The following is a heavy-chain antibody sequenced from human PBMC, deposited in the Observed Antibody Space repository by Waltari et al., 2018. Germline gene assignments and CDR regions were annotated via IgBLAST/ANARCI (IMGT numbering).Heavy chain of an antibody. CDR1: GFTFSSYA. CDR2: IYSGGST. J-gene: IGHJ4*02. CDR3: AKDRRKVGVHFDY. D-gene: IGHD1-26*01. V-gene: IGHV3-23*03. Sequence: EVQLLESGGGLVQPGGSLRLSCAASGFTFSSYAMSWVRQAPGKGLEWVSVIYSGGSTYYADSVKGRFTISRDNSKNTLYLQMNSLRAEDTAVYYCAKDRRKVGVHFDYWGQGTLVTVSS.